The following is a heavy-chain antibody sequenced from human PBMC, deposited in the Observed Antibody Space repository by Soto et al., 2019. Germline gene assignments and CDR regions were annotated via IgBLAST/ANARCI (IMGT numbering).Heavy chain of an antibody. CDR1: GGSISSGGYS. D-gene: IGHD1-1*01. CDR2: IYHTGST. V-gene: IGHV4-30-2*01. CDR3: ARLSAAYNYFFDY. J-gene: IGHJ4*02. Sequence: SETLSLTCAVSGGSISSGGYSWSWIRQPPGKGLEWIGYIYHTGSTYYNPSLKSRVTISVDKSKNQFSLRLNSVTAADTAVYFCARLSAAYNYFFDYWSQGPLITVSS.